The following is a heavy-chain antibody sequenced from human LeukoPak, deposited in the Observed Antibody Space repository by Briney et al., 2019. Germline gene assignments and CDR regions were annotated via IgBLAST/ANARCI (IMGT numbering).Heavy chain of an antibody. CDR1: GFTFDDYT. V-gene: IGHV3-43*01. CDR3: AKALKLGPFDY. D-gene: IGHD7-27*01. Sequence: GGSLRLSCAASGFTFDDYTMHWVRQAPGKGLEWVSLISWDGGGTYYADSVKGRFTISRDNAKNSLYLQMNSLRAEDTALYYCAKALKLGPFDYWGQGTLVTVSS. J-gene: IGHJ4*02. CDR2: ISWDGGGT.